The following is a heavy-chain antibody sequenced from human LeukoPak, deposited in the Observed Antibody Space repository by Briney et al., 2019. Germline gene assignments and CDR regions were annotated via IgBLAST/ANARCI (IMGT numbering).Heavy chain of an antibody. J-gene: IGHJ3*02. CDR3: ARASSLSQRAFDI. CDR2: INWNGGST. Sequence: PSETLSLTCTVSGGSISSYYWSWVRQAPGKGLEWVPGINWNGGSTGYADSVKGRFTISRDNAKNSLYLQMNSLRAEDTALYYCARASSLSQRAFDIWGQGTMVTVSS. D-gene: IGHD1-26*01. CDR1: GGSISSYY. V-gene: IGHV3-20*04.